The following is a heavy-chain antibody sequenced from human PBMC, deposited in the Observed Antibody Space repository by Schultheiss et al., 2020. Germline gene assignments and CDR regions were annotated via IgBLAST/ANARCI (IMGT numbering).Heavy chain of an antibody. Sequence: SETLSLTCTVSGGSISSYYWSWIRQPPGKGLEWIGEINHSGSTNYNPSLKSRVTISVDTSKNQFSLKLSSVTAADTAVYYCARGVPYCSGGSCYPYYFDYWGQGTLVTVSS. CDR1: GGSISSYY. CDR2: INHSGST. D-gene: IGHD2-15*01. V-gene: IGHV4-34*01. CDR3: ARGVPYCSGGSCYPYYFDY. J-gene: IGHJ4*02.